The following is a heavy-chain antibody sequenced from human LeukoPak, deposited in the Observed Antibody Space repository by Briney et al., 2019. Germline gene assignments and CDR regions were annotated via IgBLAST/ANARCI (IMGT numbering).Heavy chain of an antibody. CDR2: IIPIFGTA. Sequence: AFVKDACEASSGTYGSNVVSWVRQAPVQAVEWMAGIIPIFGTANYAQKLPGRVTSTTDESTSTAYMELSSLRSEDTAVYYCASQTGSQLPRVYYYYYYMDVWGKGTTVTVSS. J-gene: IGHJ6*03. D-gene: IGHD1-14*01. V-gene: IGHV1-69*05. CDR3: ASQTGSQLPRVYYYYYYMDV. CDR1: SGTYGSNV.